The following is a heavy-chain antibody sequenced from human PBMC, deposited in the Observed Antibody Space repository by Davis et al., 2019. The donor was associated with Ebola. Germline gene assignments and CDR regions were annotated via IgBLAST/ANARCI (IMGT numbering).Heavy chain of an antibody. D-gene: IGHD3-9*01. J-gene: IGHJ6*02. CDR3: ARPHVLRYFDWSDYGMDV. Sequence: GESLKISCKGSGYSFTSYWISWVRQMPGKGLEWMGRIDPSDSYTNYSPSFQGHVTISADKSISTAYLQWSSLKASDTAMYYCARPHVLRYFDWSDYGMDVWGQRTTVTVSS. CDR2: IDPSDSYT. CDR1: GYSFTSYW. V-gene: IGHV5-10-1*01.